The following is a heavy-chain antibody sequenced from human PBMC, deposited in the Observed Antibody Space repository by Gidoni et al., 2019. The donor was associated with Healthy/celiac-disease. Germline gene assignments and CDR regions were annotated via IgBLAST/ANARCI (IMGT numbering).Heavy chain of an antibody. CDR2: ISYDGSNK. J-gene: IGHJ4*02. CDR3: ARGNIGRYSSFPYYFDY. CDR1: GFTFSSYA. Sequence: QVQLVESGGGVVQPGRSLRLSCAASGFTFSSYAMHWVRQAPGKGLELVAVISYDGSNKYYADSVKGRFTISRDNSKNTLYLQMNSLRAEDTAVYYCARGNIGRYSSFPYYFDYWGQGTLVTVSS. V-gene: IGHV3-30-3*01. D-gene: IGHD6-13*01.